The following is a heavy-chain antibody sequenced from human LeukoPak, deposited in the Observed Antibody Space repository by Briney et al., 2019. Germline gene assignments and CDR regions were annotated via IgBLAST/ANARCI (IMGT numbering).Heavy chain of an antibody. V-gene: IGHV4-61*01. CDR1: GGSVSSGNYY. D-gene: IGHD2-2*01. CDR3: ARDTFVVVPVSYYYGMDV. J-gene: IGHJ6*02. CDR2: IYYSGST. Sequence: SETLSLTCTVSGGSVSSGNYYWSWIRQPPGKGLEWIGYIYYSGSTNYNPSLKSRVTISVDTSKNQFSLKLSSVTAADTAVYYCARDTFVVVPVSYYYGMDVWGQGTTVTVSS.